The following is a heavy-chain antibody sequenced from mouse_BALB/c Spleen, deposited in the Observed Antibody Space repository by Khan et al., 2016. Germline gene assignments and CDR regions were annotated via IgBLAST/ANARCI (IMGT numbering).Heavy chain of an antibody. J-gene: IGHJ1*01. Sequence: VQLQQSGPELVKPGASVKISCKASGYTFTDYNMHWVKQSHGKSLEWIGYIYPYNGGTGYNQKFKSKATLTVDNSSSTAYMELRSLTSEDSAVYYCARGRGWYFDVWGAGTTVTVSS. CDR2: IYPYNGGT. V-gene: IGHV1S29*02. CDR1: GYTFTDYN. CDR3: ARGRGWYFDV.